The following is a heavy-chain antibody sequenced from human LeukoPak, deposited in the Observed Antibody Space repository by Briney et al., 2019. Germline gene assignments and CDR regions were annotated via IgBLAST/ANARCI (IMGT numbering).Heavy chain of an antibody. V-gene: IGHV1-8*01. Sequence: ASVKVSCKASGYTFTSYDINWVRQAAGQGLEWMGWMNPNSGNTGYAQKFQDRVTMTRNTSISTAYMELSSLRSEDTAVYYCARTYDSSGYWSYYYYGMDVWGQGTTVTVSS. J-gene: IGHJ6*02. CDR3: ARTYDSSGYWSYYYYGMDV. CDR2: MNPNSGNT. CDR1: GYTFTSYD. D-gene: IGHD3-22*01.